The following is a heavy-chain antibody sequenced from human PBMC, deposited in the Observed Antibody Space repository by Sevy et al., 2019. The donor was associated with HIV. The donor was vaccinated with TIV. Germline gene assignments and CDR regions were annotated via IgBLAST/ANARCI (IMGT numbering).Heavy chain of an antibody. V-gene: IGHV3-11*06. CDR3: ARRVTVHDGFDN. CDR1: GFTFSDYH. Sequence: GGSLRLSCAASGFTFSDYHLNWIRQAPGKGLVWVSYISGISTYTNYADSVKGRFTISRDNAKNLLFLQMNSLRAEDTAVYYCARRVTVHDGFDNWGQRTMVTVSS. D-gene: IGHD4-4*01. CDR2: ISGISTYT. J-gene: IGHJ3*02.